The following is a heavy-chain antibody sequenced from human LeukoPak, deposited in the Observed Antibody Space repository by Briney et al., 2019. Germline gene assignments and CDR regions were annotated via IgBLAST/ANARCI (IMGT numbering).Heavy chain of an antibody. D-gene: IGHD2-15*01. J-gene: IGHJ4*02. Sequence: GESLKISCKGSEYSFATYWIGWVRQMPGQGLEWMGIIFPGDSDTRYSPSFQGQATISADKSISTAYLQWSSLKASDTAIYYCASEYCSGGNCYFDYWGQGTLVTVSS. CDR1: EYSFATYW. CDR2: IFPGDSDT. V-gene: IGHV5-51*01. CDR3: ASEYCSGGNCYFDY.